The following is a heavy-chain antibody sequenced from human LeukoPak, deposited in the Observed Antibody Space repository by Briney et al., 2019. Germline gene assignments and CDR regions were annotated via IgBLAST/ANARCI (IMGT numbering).Heavy chain of an antibody. CDR1: GYSVSSSPYY. CDR3: ARQFYSTAGTCFYPNWFDS. Sequence: PAETLSLTCSVAGYSVSSSPYYWGWLRQPPGKGLEWNVSMYYNGNTYYKWCLNIRVTVSLDKSKNQFFLRLSSVPAADTATYYCARQFYSTAGTCFYPNWFDSWGQGSLVTVSS. J-gene: IGHJ5*01. V-gene: IGHV4-39*01. CDR2: MYYNGNT. D-gene: IGHD6-13*01.